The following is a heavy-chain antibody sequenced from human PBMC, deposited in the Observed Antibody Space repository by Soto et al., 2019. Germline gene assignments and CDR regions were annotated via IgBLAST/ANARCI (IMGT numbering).Heavy chain of an antibody. D-gene: IGHD2-15*01. J-gene: IGHJ6*02. CDR2: ISYDGSNK. Sequence: QSGGSLRLSCAASGFTFSSYGMHWVRQAPGKGLEWVAVISYDGSNKYYADSVKGRFTISRDNSKNTLYLQMNSLRAEDTAVYHCAKGLAGLHLYYYYGMDVWGQGTTVTVSS. CDR3: AKGLAGLHLYYYYGMDV. V-gene: IGHV3-30*18. CDR1: GFTFSSYG.